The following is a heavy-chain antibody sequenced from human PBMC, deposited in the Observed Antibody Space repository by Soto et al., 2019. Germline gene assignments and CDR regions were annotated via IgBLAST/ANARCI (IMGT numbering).Heavy chain of an antibody. J-gene: IGHJ3*02. CDR1: GYTFTSYG. D-gene: IGHD1-26*01. Sequence: GASVKVSCKASGYTFTSYGISWVRQAPGQGRDWMGIIIPSGGSTSYAQKFQGRVTMTRHTSTSTVYMELSSLRSEDTAVYYCARARWEPGVDQSPWDAFDIWGQGTMVTVSS. V-gene: IGHV1-46*01. CDR3: ARARWEPGVDQSPWDAFDI. CDR2: IIPSGGST.